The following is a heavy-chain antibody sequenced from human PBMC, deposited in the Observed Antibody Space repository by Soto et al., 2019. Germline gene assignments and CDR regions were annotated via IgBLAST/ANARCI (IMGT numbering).Heavy chain of an antibody. CDR2: IYHSGST. D-gene: IGHD1-26*01. CDR1: GGSISSGDYY. V-gene: IGHV4-30-4*01. J-gene: IGHJ4*02. Sequence: QVQLQESGPGLVKPSQTLSLTCTVSGGSISSGDYYWSWIRQPPGEGLEWIDYIYHSGSTYYNPSLKSRVTLSVDTSKNQFSLKLSSVTAADKAVYYCARVSGSYPYFDYWGQGILVTVSS. CDR3: ARVSGSYPYFDY.